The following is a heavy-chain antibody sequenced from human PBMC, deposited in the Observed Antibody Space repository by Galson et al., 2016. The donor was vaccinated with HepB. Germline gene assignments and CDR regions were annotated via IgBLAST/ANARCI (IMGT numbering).Heavy chain of an antibody. CDR2: FYYTGST. CDR3: ARQDRAGLVNF. Sequence: SETLSLTCTVSGGSIPTSSSYWGWIRQPPGEGLEWIGSFYYTGSTFYNPSLQSRVSISVDTSKNQFSLRLTSVSAADTAMYSCARQDRAGLVNFWGQGTMVTVSS. D-gene: IGHD6-19*01. CDR1: GGSIPTSSSY. J-gene: IGHJ3*01. V-gene: IGHV4-39*01.